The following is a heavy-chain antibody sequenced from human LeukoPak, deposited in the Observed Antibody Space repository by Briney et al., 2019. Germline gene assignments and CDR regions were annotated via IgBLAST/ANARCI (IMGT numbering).Heavy chain of an antibody. J-gene: IGHJ6*02. CDR2: IYYSGIT. CDR1: GGSISHYY. CDR3: AREDPRTKVPEGMDV. Sequence: SETLSLTCTVSGGSISHYYWSWIRQPPGKGLEWIGYIYYSGITNYNPSLKSRVTISVDTSKNQFSLKLNSVTAADTAVYYCAREDPRTKVPEGMDVWGQGTTVTVSS. D-gene: IGHD4/OR15-4a*01. V-gene: IGHV4-59*01.